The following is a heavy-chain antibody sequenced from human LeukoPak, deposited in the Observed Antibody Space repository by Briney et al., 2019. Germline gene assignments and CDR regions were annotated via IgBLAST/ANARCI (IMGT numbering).Heavy chain of an antibody. J-gene: IGHJ4*02. CDR3: ASSGVRFLEWLGLPDY. Sequence: GGSLRLSCAASGFTFSSYSMNWVRQAPGKGLEWVSYISSSSSTIYYADSVKGRFTISRDNAKNSLYLQMNSLRAEDTAVYYCASSGVRFLEWLGLPDYWGQGTLVTVSS. CDR2: ISSSSSTI. CDR1: GFTFSSYS. V-gene: IGHV3-48*01. D-gene: IGHD3-3*01.